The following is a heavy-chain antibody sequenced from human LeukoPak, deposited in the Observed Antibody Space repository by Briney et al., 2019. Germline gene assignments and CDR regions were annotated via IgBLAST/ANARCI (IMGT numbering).Heavy chain of an antibody. Sequence: SVKVSCKASGGTFSTYVISWVRQAPGQGLEWMGGIIPMIETANYAQKFRGRVTITADGSTSTVYMELSSLRSEDTAVYYCARGMDDYIVATTPFDYWGQGTLVTVSP. V-gene: IGHV1-69*13. CDR3: ARGMDDYIVATTPFDY. D-gene: IGHD5-12*01. J-gene: IGHJ4*02. CDR1: GGTFSTYV. CDR2: IIPMIETA.